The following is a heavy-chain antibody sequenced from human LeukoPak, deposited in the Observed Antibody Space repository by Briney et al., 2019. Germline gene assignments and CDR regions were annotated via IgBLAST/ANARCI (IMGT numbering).Heavy chain of an antibody. CDR2: IYNSGST. CDR3: ARDFLLGTTAFDI. D-gene: IGHD7-27*01. CDR1: GGSISSNY. Sequence: KPSETLSLTCTVSGGSISSNYWSWIRQPPGKGLEWIGHIYNSGSTNYNPSLKSRVTISIDTSKNQFSLKLSSVTAADTAVYYCARDFLLGTTAFDIWGQGTMVTVSS. J-gene: IGHJ3*02. V-gene: IGHV4-59*08.